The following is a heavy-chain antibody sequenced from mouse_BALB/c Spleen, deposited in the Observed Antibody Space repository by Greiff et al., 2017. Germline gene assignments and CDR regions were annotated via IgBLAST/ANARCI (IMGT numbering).Heavy chain of an antibody. D-gene: IGHD2-1*01. CDR3: ATTNFDY. CDR2: IDPANGNT. Sequence: EVQLQQSGAELVKPGASVKLSCTASGFNIKDTYMHWVKQRPEQGLEWIGRIDPANGNTKYDPKFQGKATITADTSSNTAYLQLSSLTSEDSAVYFCATTNFDYWGQGTTLTVSS. J-gene: IGHJ2*01. V-gene: IGHV14-3*02. CDR1: GFNIKDTY.